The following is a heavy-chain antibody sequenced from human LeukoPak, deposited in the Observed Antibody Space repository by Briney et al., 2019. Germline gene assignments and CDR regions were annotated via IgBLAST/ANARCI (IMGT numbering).Heavy chain of an antibody. J-gene: IGHJ5*02. D-gene: IGHD6-13*01. CDR2: INPNSGVP. V-gene: IGHV1-2*06. CDR1: GYTFTGYY. CDR3: AREVGYSSSYYGRFDP. Sequence: ASVKVSSKASGYTFTGYYMHWVRQAPGQGLEWLGRINPNSGVPNYAQKFQGGVTMTRDTAISTAYMQLSSLRSGDTAVYYCAREVGYSSSYYGRFDPWGQGTLVTVSS.